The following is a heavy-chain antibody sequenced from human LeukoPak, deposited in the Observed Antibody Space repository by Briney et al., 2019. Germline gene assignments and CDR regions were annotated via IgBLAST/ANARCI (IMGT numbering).Heavy chain of an antibody. CDR3: ARGDDYVWGSYRD. CDR2: IYYSGST. Sequence: PSETLSLTCTVSGGSISSGDYYWSWIRQPPGKGLEWIGYIYYSGSTNYNPSLKSRVTISVDTSKNQFSLKLSSVTAADTAVYYCARGDDYVWGSYRDWGQGTLVTVSS. J-gene: IGHJ4*02. CDR1: GGSISSGDYY. D-gene: IGHD3-16*02. V-gene: IGHV4-30-4*01.